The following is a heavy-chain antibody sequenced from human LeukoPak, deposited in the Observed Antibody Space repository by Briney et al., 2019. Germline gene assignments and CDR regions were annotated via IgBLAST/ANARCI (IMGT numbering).Heavy chain of an antibody. J-gene: IGHJ5*02. CDR2: MNPNSGNT. CDR3: ARGQPYGDYNYFDP. Sequence: ASVKVSFKASGYTFTSYDINWVRQATGQGLEWMGWMNPNSGNTGYAQKFQGRVTMTRDTSISTAYMELSRLTSDDTAIYYCARGQPYGDYNYFDPWGQGTLVTVSS. V-gene: IGHV1-8*01. D-gene: IGHD4-17*01. CDR1: GYTFTSYD.